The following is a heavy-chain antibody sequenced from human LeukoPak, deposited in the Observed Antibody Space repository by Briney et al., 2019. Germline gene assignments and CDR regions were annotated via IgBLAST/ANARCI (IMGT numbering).Heavy chain of an antibody. CDR2: IYTSGST. D-gene: IGHD2-2*02. Sequence: SETLSLTCTVSGGSISSYYWSWIRQPAGKGLEWIGRIYTSGSTNYNPSLKSRVTMSVDTSKNQFSLKLSSVTAADTAVYYCARDIVVVPAAIRANWFDLWGQGTLVTVSS. V-gene: IGHV4-4*07. J-gene: IGHJ5*02. CDR1: GGSISSYY. CDR3: ARDIVVVPAAIRANWFDL.